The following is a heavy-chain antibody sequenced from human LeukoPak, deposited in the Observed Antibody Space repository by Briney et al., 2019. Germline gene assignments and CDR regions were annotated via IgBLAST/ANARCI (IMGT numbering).Heavy chain of an antibody. CDR2: IKQDGSEK. D-gene: IGHD2-2*01. CDR3: ARERGGPYCSSTSCYWEPFDY. Sequence: GGSLRLSCAASGFTFSSYWMSWVRQAPGKGLEWVAHIKQDGSEKYYVDSVKGRFTISRDNAKNSLYLQMNSLRAEDTAVYYCARERGGPYCSSTSCYWEPFDYWGQGTLVTVSS. J-gene: IGHJ4*02. CDR1: GFTFSSYW. V-gene: IGHV3-7*01.